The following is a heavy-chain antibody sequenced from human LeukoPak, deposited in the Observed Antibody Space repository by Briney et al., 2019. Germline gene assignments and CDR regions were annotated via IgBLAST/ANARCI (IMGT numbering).Heavy chain of an antibody. CDR3: AREVIIFPDYYYYGMDV. J-gene: IGHJ6*02. D-gene: IGHD3-9*01. Sequence: PGGSLRLSCAASGFTFRDYYMTWIRQAPGKGLEWIAYISRSGDTLYYADSVEGRFTISRDNAKNSLYLQMNSLRAEDTAVYYCAREVIIFPDYYYYGMDVWGQGTTVTVSS. CDR1: GFTFRDYY. V-gene: IGHV3-11*01. CDR2: ISRSGDTL.